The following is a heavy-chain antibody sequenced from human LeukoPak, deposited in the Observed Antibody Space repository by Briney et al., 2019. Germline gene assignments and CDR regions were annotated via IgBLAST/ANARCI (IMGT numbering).Heavy chain of an antibody. J-gene: IGHJ4*02. Sequence: KPSETLSLTCAVYGGSFSGYYWSWIRQPPGKGLEWIGEISHSGSTSYNPSLKSRVTISVDTSKNQFSLKLSSVTAADTAVYYCARGFSYCSGGSCYLDYWGQGTLVTVSS. D-gene: IGHD2-15*01. CDR1: GGSFSGYY. CDR2: ISHSGST. V-gene: IGHV4-34*01. CDR3: ARGFSYCSGGSCYLDY.